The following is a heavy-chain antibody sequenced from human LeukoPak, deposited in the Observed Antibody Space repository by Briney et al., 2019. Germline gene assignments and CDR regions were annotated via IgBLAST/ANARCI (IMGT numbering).Heavy chain of an antibody. J-gene: IGHJ6*03. Sequence: SQTLSLTCAISGDSVSSNSAAWNWIRQSPSRGLESLVRTYYRSKWYNDYAVSVKSRITINPHTSKNQFSLQLNSVTPEDTAVYYCARDLAYSGYDLSYYYDMDVWGKGTTVTVSS. CDR2: TYYRSKWYN. D-gene: IGHD5-12*01. CDR3: ARDLAYSGYDLSYYYDMDV. V-gene: IGHV6-1*01. CDR1: GDSVSSNSAA.